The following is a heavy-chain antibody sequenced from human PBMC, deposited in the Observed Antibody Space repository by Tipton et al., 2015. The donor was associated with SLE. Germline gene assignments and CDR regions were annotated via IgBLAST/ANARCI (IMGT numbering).Heavy chain of an antibody. CDR2: IYYSGST. CDR1: GGSISSGGYY. J-gene: IGHJ6*02. Sequence: TLSLTCTVSGGSISSGGYYWSWIRQHPGKGLEWIGYIYYSGSTNYNPSLKSRVTISVDTSKNQFSLKLSSVTAADTAVYYCARGSGFYGMDVWGQGTTVTVSS. V-gene: IGHV4-31*03. D-gene: IGHD3-10*01. CDR3: ARGSGFYGMDV.